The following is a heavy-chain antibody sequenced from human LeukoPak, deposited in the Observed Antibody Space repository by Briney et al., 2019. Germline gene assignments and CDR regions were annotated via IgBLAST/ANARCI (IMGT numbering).Heavy chain of an antibody. Sequence: ASVKVSCKASGYTFTGYYMHWVRQAPGQGLEWMGWINPNSGGTNYAQKFQGRVTMTRDTSISTAYMELSRLRSDDTAVYYCARQSWNYGPPLYYYYMDVWGKGTTVTVSS. CDR3: ARQSWNYGPPLYYYYMDV. V-gene: IGHV1-2*02. J-gene: IGHJ6*03. D-gene: IGHD1-7*01. CDR2: INPNSGGT. CDR1: GYTFTGYY.